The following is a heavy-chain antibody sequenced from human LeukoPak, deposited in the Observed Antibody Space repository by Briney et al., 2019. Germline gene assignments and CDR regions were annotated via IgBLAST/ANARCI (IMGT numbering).Heavy chain of an antibody. CDR1: AFTFSGSF. Sequence: GGSLKLSCAASAFTFSGSFVHWVRQASGRGLEWVGHIRPKANNYATAYAASVKGRFAISRDDSKNKAYLQLNSLKTEDTAIYYCSRHEALLGDYWGQGTLVTVSS. D-gene: IGHD2-21*02. CDR2: IRPKANNYAT. J-gene: IGHJ4*02. CDR3: SRHEALLGDY. V-gene: IGHV3-73*01.